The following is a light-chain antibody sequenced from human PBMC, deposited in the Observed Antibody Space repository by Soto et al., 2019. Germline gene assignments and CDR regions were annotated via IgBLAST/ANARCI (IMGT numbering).Light chain of an antibody. V-gene: IGKV3-20*01. CDR2: GAS. CDR1: QSVRSNC. Sequence: EIVLTQSPGTLSLSPGERATLSCRASQSVRSNCLAWYQQKPGQAPRLLIYGASSRATGIPDRFSGSGSGTDFSLTIIRLEPEELAVYYCQQYGSSPKTFGKGTKVEIK. J-gene: IGKJ1*01. CDR3: QQYGSSPKT.